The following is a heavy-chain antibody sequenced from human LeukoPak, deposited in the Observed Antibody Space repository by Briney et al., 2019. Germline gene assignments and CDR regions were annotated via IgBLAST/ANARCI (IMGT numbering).Heavy chain of an antibody. CDR2: INPNSGGT. J-gene: IGHJ3*02. D-gene: IGHD5-24*01. Sequence: GASVKVSCKASGYTFTGYYMHWVRQAPGQGLEWMGWINPNSGGTNYAQKFQDRVTMTRDTSISTAYMELSRLRSDDTAVYYCARVRGVRWLQERDAFDIWGQGTMVTVSS. CDR1: GYTFTGYY. V-gene: IGHV1-2*02. CDR3: ARVRGVRWLQERDAFDI.